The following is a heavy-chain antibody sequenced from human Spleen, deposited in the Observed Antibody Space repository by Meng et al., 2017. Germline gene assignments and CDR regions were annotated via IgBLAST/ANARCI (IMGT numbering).Heavy chain of an antibody. Sequence: GESLKISCAASGFTFSRYSMNWVRQAPGKGLEWVSSISSGSNYKYYADSVKGRFTISRDNAKNSLYLQMNSLRAEDTAVYYCARAGAYGDYGGFDYWGQGTLVTVSS. J-gene: IGHJ4*02. D-gene: IGHD4-17*01. CDR2: ISSGSNYK. V-gene: IGHV3-21*01. CDR3: ARAGAYGDYGGFDY. CDR1: GFTFSRYS.